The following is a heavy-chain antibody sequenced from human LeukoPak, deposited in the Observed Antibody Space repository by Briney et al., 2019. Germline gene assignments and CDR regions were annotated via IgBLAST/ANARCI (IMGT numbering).Heavy chain of an antibody. CDR2: IKQDGSEK. CDR1: GFTFSRDW. V-gene: IGHV3-7*01. J-gene: IGHJ4*02. Sequence: GGSLRLSCAASGFTFSRDWMTWVRQAPGKGLEWVANIKQDGSEKSYVDSVKGRFTISRDNAKNSLYLQMSSLRAEDTALYYCARFDPNSGTYKDFDYWGQGTLVTVSS. D-gene: IGHD1-26*01. CDR3: ARFDPNSGTYKDFDY.